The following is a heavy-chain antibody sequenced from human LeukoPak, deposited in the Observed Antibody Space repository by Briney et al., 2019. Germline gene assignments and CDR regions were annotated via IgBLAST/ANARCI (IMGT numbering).Heavy chain of an antibody. D-gene: IGHD6-19*01. Sequence: PGGSLRLSCAASGFTFSDYYMSWIRQAPGKGLEWVSYISGSSNTIYYADSVKGRFTISRDNTKNSLYLQMNSLRAEDTAVYYCARVRSGWFYFDSWGQGTLVTVSS. V-gene: IGHV3-11*01. CDR3: ARVRSGWFYFDS. CDR1: GFTFSDYY. CDR2: ISGSSNTI. J-gene: IGHJ4*02.